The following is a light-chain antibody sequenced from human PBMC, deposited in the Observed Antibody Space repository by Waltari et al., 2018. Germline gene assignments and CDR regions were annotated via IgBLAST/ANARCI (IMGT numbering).Light chain of an antibody. CDR1: QGMNNY. V-gene: IGKV1-16*02. J-gene: IGKJ4*01. Sequence: DIQMTQSPSSLSASVRDRITITCRASQGMNNYLALFQQKPEKAPKSLIDDASSLQSGDSSNFSGSGSGTDFTLTISSLQPEDIETYYCQQYNNYPPTFGGGTKVEIK. CDR2: DAS. CDR3: QQYNNYPPT.